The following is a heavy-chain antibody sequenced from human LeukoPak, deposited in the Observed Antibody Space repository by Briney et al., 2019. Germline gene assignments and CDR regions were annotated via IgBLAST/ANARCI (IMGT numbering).Heavy chain of an antibody. CDR1: GYTFTNYG. V-gene: IGHV1-18*01. J-gene: IGHJ5*02. D-gene: IGHD1-26*01. CDR3: ARDRGGATPPRFNWFDP. Sequence: ASVTVSCKTSGYTFTNYGISWVRQAPGQGLEWMGWISTYNGNTNYAQKLQGRVTMTTDTSTSTAYMELRSLRSDDTAVYYCARDRGGATPPRFNWFDPWGQGTLVTVSS. CDR2: ISTYNGNT.